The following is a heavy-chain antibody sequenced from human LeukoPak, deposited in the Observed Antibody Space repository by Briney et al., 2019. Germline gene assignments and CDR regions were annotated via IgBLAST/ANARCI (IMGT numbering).Heavy chain of an antibody. CDR2: IYTSGST. Sequence: SETLSLTCTVSGGSISSYYWSWIRQPAGKGLEWIGRIYTSGSTNYNPSLKSRVTMSVDTSKNQFSLKLSSVTAADTAVYYCAREIGYYYGSGRANYYYYYMGVWGKGTTVTISS. CDR1: GGSISSYY. CDR3: AREIGYYYGSGRANYYYYYMGV. V-gene: IGHV4-4*07. J-gene: IGHJ6*03. D-gene: IGHD3-10*01.